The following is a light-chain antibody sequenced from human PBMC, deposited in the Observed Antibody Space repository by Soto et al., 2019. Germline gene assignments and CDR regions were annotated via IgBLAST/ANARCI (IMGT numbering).Light chain of an antibody. CDR1: QSISSW. J-gene: IGKJ2*01. CDR3: QQSRT. V-gene: IGKV1-5*01. Sequence: DIQMTQSPSTLSASVGDRVTITCRASQSISSWLAWYQQKPGKAPKLLIYDASSLESGVPSRFSGSGSGTEFTLTTSSLQPDDFANYYCQQSRTFGQGTKLEIK. CDR2: DAS.